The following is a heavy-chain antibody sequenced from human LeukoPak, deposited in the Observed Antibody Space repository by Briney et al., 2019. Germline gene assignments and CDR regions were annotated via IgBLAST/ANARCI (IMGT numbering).Heavy chain of an antibody. CDR1: GGTFSSYA. D-gene: IGHD4-17*01. Sequence: SVKVSCKASGGTFSSYAISWVRQAPGQGLEWMGGIIPIFGTANYARKFQGRVTITTGESTSTAYMELSSLRSEDTAVYYCASGLSTVTTLFYWGQGTLVTVSS. CDR3: ASGLSTVTTLFY. J-gene: IGHJ4*02. V-gene: IGHV1-69*05. CDR2: IIPIFGTA.